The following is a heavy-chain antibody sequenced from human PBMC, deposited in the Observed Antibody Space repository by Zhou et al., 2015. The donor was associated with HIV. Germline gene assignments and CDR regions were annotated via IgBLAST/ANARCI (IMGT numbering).Heavy chain of an antibody. J-gene: IGHJ4*02. V-gene: IGHV1-69*12. CDR2: IIPIFGTA. CDR1: GGTFSSYA. CDR3: ATGLHDYVWGSYRYEMVY. Sequence: QVQLVQSGAEVKKPGSSVKVSCKASGGTFSSYAISWVRQAPGQGLEWMGGIIPIFGTANYAQKFQGRVTITADESTSTAYMELSSLRSEDTAVYYCATGLHDYVWGSYRYEMVYWGQGTLVTVSS. D-gene: IGHD3-16*02.